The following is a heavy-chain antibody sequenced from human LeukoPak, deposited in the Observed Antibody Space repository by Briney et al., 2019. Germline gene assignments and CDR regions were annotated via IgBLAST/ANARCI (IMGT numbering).Heavy chain of an antibody. J-gene: IGHJ4*02. V-gene: IGHV3-33*01. Sequence: GGSLRLSCAASGFTFSSYGMHWVRQAPGKGLEWVAVIWYDGSNKYYADSVKGRLTISRDNSKNTLYLQMNSLRAEDTAVYYCARENYDLGGSFDYWGQGTLVTVSS. CDR1: GFTFSSYG. D-gene: IGHD3-22*01. CDR3: ARENYDLGGSFDY. CDR2: IWYDGSNK.